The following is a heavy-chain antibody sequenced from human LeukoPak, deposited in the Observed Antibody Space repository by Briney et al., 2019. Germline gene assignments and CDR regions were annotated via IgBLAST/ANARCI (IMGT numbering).Heavy chain of an antibody. V-gene: IGHV3-21*01. D-gene: IGHD4-17*01. CDR2: ISSSSSYI. Sequence: GGSLRLSCAASGFTFSSYSMNWVRQAPGKGLEWVSSISSSSSYIYYADSVKGRFTISRDNAKNSLYLQMNSLRAEDTAVYYCARVLGDYARWFDPWGQGTLGTVST. CDR1: GFTFSSYS. CDR3: ARVLGDYARWFDP. J-gene: IGHJ5*02.